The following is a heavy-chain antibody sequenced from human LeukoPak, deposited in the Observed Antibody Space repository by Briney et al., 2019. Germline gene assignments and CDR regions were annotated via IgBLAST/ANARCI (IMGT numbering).Heavy chain of an antibody. D-gene: IGHD2/OR15-2a*01. V-gene: IGHV4-59*01. CDR1: GVSISRYY. CDR2: GYYSGDT. Sequence: WETLSLTCTVSGVSISRYYWTWIRQSPGKGLEWIGYGYYSGDTNYNPSLKSRVTISVDTSKNQFSLILTSVTAADTAMYYCARLSNYYYMDVWGKGTTVTISS. CDR3: ARLSNYYYMDV. J-gene: IGHJ6*03.